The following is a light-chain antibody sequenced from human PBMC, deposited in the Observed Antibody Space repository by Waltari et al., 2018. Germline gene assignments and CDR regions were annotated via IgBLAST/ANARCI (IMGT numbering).Light chain of an antibody. CDR1: QDVGTH. J-gene: IGKJ1*01. CDR2: GAS. Sequence: DIQMTQSPPSLSASVGDTITITCRASQDVGTHVNGYQYTPPKAPKLLLFGASSLQRGVPSRFSGRGSGTDFTLTVSSLQPEDFTTYCCQQSFSSPRTFGPGTQV. CDR3: QQSFSSPRT. V-gene: IGKV1-39*01.